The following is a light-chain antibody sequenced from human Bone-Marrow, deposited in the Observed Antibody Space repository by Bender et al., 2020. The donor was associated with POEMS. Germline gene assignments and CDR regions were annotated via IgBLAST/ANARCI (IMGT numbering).Light chain of an antibody. J-gene: IGLJ3*02. CDR3: QSYDSSDLNWV. CDR2: EDY. Sequence: NFVLTQPHSVSESPGKTVTISCTRSSGNIDSNYVQWYQQRPGSSPTTVIYEDYERPSGVPDRFSGSIDSSSNSASLTISGLKTEDEADYYCQSYDSSDLNWVFGGGTKLTVV. V-gene: IGLV6-57*01. CDR1: SGNIDSNY.